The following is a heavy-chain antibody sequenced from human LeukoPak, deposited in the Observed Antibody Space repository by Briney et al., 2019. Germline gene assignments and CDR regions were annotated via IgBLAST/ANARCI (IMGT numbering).Heavy chain of an antibody. CDR2: ISYDGSNK. V-gene: IGHV3-30*04. CDR3: ALSYYYGSGTIAPAGYYFDY. D-gene: IGHD3-10*01. Sequence: PGGSLRLSCAASGFTFSSYAMHWVRQAPGKGLEWVAVISYDGSNKYYADSVKGRFTISRDNSKNTLNLQMNSLRAEDTAVYYCALSYYYGSGTIAPAGYYFDYWGQGTLVTVSS. J-gene: IGHJ4*02. CDR1: GFTFSSYA.